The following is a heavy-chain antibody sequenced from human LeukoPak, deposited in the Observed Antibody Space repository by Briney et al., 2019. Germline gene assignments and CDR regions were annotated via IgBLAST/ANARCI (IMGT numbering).Heavy chain of an antibody. CDR2: VYNSGIT. J-gene: IGHJ4*02. V-gene: IGHV4-59*02. CDR3: ARVRLSSGYSN. D-gene: IGHD3-22*01. Sequence: SETLSLTCSVSGASVRDYYCNWIRQRPGKGLEWSGYVYNSGITNYNPSLRSRVTISVDTSKNQFSLKLNSVTAADTAVYYCARVRLSSGYSNWGQGTLVTVSS. CDR1: GASVRDYY.